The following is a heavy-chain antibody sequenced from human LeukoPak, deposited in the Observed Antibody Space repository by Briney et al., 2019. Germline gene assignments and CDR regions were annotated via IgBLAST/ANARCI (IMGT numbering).Heavy chain of an antibody. V-gene: IGHV4-34*01. CDR1: GGSFSGYY. CDR2: INHSGST. Sequence: PSETLSLTCAVYGGSFSGYYWSWIRQPPGKGLEWIGEINHSGSTNYNPSLKSRVTISVDTSKNQFSLKLSSVTAADTAVYYCARGGGGSHFDYWGQGTLVNVSS. D-gene: IGHD1-26*01. CDR3: ARGGGGSHFDY. J-gene: IGHJ4*02.